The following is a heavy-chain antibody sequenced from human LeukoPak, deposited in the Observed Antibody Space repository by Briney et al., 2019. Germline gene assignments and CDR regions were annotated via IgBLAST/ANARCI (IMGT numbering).Heavy chain of an antibody. J-gene: IGHJ3*02. CDR3: ARRSGYPKVAFDI. Sequence: TGGSLKLSCAASGFTFSDYYMSWIRQAPGKGLEWVSYISSSGSTIYYADSVKGRFTISRDNAKNSLYLQMNSLRAEDTAVYYCARRSGYPKVAFDIWGQGTMVTVSS. CDR1: GFTFSDYY. D-gene: IGHD6-25*01. V-gene: IGHV3-11*04. CDR2: ISSSGSTI.